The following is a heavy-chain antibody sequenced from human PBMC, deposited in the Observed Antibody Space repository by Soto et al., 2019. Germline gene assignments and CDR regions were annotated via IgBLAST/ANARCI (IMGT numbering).Heavy chain of an antibody. J-gene: IGHJ4*02. D-gene: IGHD3-16*01. CDR2: IWYDGSNK. Sequence: PGGSLRLSCAASGFTFSSYGMHWVRQAPGKGLEWVAVIWYDGSNKYYADSVKGRFTISRDNSKNTLYLQMNSLRAEDTAVYYCARDRLVVMHDYWGQGTLVTVSS. V-gene: IGHV3-33*01. CDR1: GFTFSSYG. CDR3: ARDRLVVMHDY.